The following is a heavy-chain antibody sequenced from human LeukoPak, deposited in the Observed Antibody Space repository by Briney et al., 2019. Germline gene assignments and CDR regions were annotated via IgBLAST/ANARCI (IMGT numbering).Heavy chain of an antibody. CDR2: IYTRGST. V-gene: IGHV4-4*07. D-gene: IGHD3-3*01. CDR3: ARAFGVVIYFDY. Sequence: SETLSLTCTVSGGSISSYYWSWIRQPAGKGLEWIGRIYTRGSTNYNPSLKTRVTMSIDTSKNHFSLKLSSVTAADTAVYYCARAFGVVIYFDYWGQGTLVTVSS. CDR1: GGSISSYY. J-gene: IGHJ4*02.